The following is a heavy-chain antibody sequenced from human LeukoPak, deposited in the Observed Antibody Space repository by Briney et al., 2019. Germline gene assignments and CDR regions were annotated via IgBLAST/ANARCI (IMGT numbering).Heavy chain of an antibody. CDR2: IYYSGST. J-gene: IGHJ4*02. V-gene: IGHV4-59*01. D-gene: IGHD3-9*01. Sequence: KPSETLSLTCTVSGGSISSYYWSWIRQPPGKGLEWIGYIYYSGSTNYNPSLKSRVTISVDTSKNQFSLKLSSVTAADTAVYYCARASRYLDFDYWGQGTLVTVSS. CDR3: ARASRYLDFDY. CDR1: GGSISSYY.